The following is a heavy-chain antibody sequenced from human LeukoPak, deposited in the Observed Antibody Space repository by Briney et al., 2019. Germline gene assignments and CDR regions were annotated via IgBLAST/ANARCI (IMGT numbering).Heavy chain of an antibody. D-gene: IGHD3-16*02. CDR2: IKSKTDGGTT. J-gene: IGHJ4*02. Sequence: PGGSLRLSCAASGFTFDDYGMSWVRQAPGKGLEWVGRIKSKTDGGTTDYAAPVKGRFTISRDDSKNTLYLQMNSLKTEDTAVYYCTTVLNLPLRLGELSSFDYWGQGTLVTVSS. CDR3: TTVLNLPLRLGELSSFDY. CDR1: GFTFDDYG. V-gene: IGHV3-15*01.